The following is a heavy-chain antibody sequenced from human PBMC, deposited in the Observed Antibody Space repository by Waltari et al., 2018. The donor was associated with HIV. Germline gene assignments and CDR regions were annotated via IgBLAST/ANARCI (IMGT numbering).Heavy chain of an antibody. CDR1: GGKINDYA. V-gene: IGHV1-69*06. D-gene: IGHD3-16*01. CDR3: ARDHGGGAAAGGPPYQYYLDV. J-gene: IGHJ6*02. Sequence: QVRLVQSAAEVKESGSSVKVSCQDSGGKINDYAFSWVRQAPGQGLEWMGGILPVLVGSTNYAQKFQDTVTITADTSTNTVYMALSSLRSDDTALYYCARDHGGGAAAGGPPYQYYLDVWGQGTSVTVSS. CDR2: ILPVLVGST.